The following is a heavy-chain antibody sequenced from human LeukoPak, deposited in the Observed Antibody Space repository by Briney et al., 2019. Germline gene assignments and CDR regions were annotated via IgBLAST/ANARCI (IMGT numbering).Heavy chain of an antibody. V-gene: IGHV3-30-3*01. CDR1: GFTFSSYA. D-gene: IGHD6-19*01. CDR3: ARETGGSSGWGYFDL. CDR2: ISYDGSNK. Sequence: GGSLRLSCAASGFTFSSYAMHWVRQAPGKGLEWVAVISYDGSNKYYADSVKGRFTISRDNSKNTLYLQMNSLRAEDTAVYYCARETGGSSGWGYFDLWGRGTLVTVSS. J-gene: IGHJ2*01.